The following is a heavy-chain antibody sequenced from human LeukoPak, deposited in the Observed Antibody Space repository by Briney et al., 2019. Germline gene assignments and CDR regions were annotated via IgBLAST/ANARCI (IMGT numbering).Heavy chain of an antibody. D-gene: IGHD3-22*01. J-gene: IGHJ4*02. CDR1: GGSFSGYY. Sequence: SETLSLTCAVYGGSFSGYYWSWIRQPPGKGLEWIGEINHSGSTNYNPSLKSRVTISVDRSKNQFSLKLSSVTAADTAVYYCARERYYYDSSGYQGHYFDYWGQGTLVTVSS. CDR3: ARERYYYDSSGYQGHYFDY. CDR2: INHSGST. V-gene: IGHV4-34*01.